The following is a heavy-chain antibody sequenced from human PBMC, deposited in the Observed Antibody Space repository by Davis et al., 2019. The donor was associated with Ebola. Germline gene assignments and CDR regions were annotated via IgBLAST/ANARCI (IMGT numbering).Heavy chain of an antibody. CDR2: ISNDGSSQ. CDR1: KFTFSTYA. J-gene: IGHJ2*01. V-gene: IGHV3-33*05. Sequence: GESLKISCVGSKFTFSTYAMHWVRQAPGKGLEWVAGISNDGSSQKYADSVKGRFTISRDDAENSLYLQMNSLRAEDTAVYYCARDQGGYGVWYFDLWGRGTLVTVSS. CDR3: ARDQGGYGVWYFDL. D-gene: IGHD5-12*01.